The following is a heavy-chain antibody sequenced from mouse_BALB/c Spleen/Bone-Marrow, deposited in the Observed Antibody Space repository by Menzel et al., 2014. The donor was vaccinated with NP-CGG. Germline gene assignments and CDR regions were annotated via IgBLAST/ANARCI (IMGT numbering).Heavy chain of an antibody. CDR3: ARHHRYAYYFDY. V-gene: IGHV1S130*01. CDR1: GYTFTSSW. D-gene: IGHD2-14*01. CDR2: IHPNTDNT. J-gene: IGHJ2*01. Sequence: VQLQQSGSVLVRPGASVKLSCKASGYTFTSSWMHWAKQRPGQGLEWIGEIHPNTDNTNYDEKFKGKATLTVDTSSSTAYVDLSSPTSEDSAVYYCARHHRYAYYFDYWGQGTTLTVSS.